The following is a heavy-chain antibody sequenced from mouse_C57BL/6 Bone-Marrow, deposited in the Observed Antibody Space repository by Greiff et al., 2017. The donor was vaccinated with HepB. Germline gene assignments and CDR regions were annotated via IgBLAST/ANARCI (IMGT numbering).Heavy chain of an antibody. CDR2: IYPGSGNT. J-gene: IGHJ2*01. V-gene: IGHV1-66*01. CDR1: GYSFTSYY. CDR3: ARRGLIYGSSYDYFDY. Sequence: QVQLQQSGPELVKPGASVKISCKASGYSFTSYYIHWVKQRPGQGLEWIGWIYPGSGNTKYNEKFKGKATLTADTSSSTAYMQLSSLTSEDSAVYYCARRGLIYGSSYDYFDYWGQGTTLTVSS. D-gene: IGHD1-1*01.